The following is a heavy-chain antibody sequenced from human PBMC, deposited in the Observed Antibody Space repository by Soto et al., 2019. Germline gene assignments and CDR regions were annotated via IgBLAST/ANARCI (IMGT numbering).Heavy chain of an antibody. J-gene: IGHJ6*02. D-gene: IGHD6-13*01. V-gene: IGHV3-30-3*01. CDR1: GFTFSSYA. CDR3: ARDLAIAAAGRLVPYYYYYGMDV. Sequence: PGGSLRLSCAASGFTFSSYAMHWVRQAPGKGLEWVAVISYDGSNKYYADSVKGRFTISRDNSKNTLYLQMNSLRAEDTAVYYCARDLAIAAAGRLVPYYYYYGMDVWGQGTTVTVSS. CDR2: ISYDGSNK.